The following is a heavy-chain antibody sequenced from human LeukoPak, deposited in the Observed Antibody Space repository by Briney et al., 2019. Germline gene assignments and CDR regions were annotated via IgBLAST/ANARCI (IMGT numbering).Heavy chain of an antibody. CDR2: ISSNGGST. D-gene: IGHD5-12*01. J-gene: IGHJ4*02. CDR3: ARVDGGYVGF. V-gene: IGHV3-64*01. Sequence: GGSLRLSCAASGFTLSTYAMHWVRQAPGKGLEYVSAISSNGGSTYYANSVKGRFTISRDNSKNTLYLQMGSLRAEDMAVYYCARVDGGYVGFWGQGALVTVSS. CDR1: GFTLSTYA.